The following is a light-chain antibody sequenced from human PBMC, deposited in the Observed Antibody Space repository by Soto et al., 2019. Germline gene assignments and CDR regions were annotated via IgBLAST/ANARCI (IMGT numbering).Light chain of an antibody. CDR1: SSDVGGYIY. CDR2: QVN. CDR3: GSYTSGTTPLV. J-gene: IGLJ1*01. Sequence: QSALTQPASVSGSPGQSITISCTGTSSDVGGYIYVSWYQQHPGKAPKLMIYQVNNRPSGVSNRFSGSKSGNTASLTISALQAEDEADYYCGSYTSGTTPLVFGTGTKVTVL. V-gene: IGLV2-14*01.